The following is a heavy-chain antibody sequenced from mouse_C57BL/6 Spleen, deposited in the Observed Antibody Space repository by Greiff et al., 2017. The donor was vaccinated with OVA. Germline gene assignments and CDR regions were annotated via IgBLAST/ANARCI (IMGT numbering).Heavy chain of an antibody. D-gene: IGHD2-4*01. CDR3: AREGGIYYDYEGFDY. CDR1: GFTFTDYY. J-gene: IGHJ2*01. Sequence: VQLQQSGPVLVKPGPSVKISCKASGFTFTDYYMHWVKQSHGKSLEWIGLVYPYNGGTSYTQKFKGQATLTVDTSSSTAYMELNSLTSEDSAVYYCAREGGIYYDYEGFDYWGQGTTLTVSS. V-gene: IGHV1-36*01. CDR2: VYPYNGGT.